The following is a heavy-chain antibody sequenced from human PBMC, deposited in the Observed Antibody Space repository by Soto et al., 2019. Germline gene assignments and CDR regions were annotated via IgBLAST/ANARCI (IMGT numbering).Heavy chain of an antibody. CDR1: GGSISSYY. J-gene: IGHJ5*02. Sequence: PSEIMSLTCTVSGGSISSYYWSWIRQHPGKGLEWIGYSYYSGSTNYNPSLKSRVTISVDTSKNQLSLKLSSVTAADTAVYYCARADRAVAGTFWFDPWGQGTLGNVSS. CDR3: ARADRAVAGTFWFDP. D-gene: IGHD6-19*01. CDR2: SYYSGST. V-gene: IGHV4-59*01.